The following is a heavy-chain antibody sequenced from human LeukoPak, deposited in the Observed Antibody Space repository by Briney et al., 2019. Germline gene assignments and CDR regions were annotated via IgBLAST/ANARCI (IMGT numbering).Heavy chain of an antibody. V-gene: IGHV3-66*01. CDR1: GFTVTSNY. CDR2: IYSGDNT. J-gene: IGHJ5*02. CDR3: ARAYSRNRFDP. Sequence: GGSLRLSCAASGFTVTSNYMSWVRQAPGTGLEWVSVIYSGDNTYYADSVKGRFTISRDNSKNTLYLQMRSLRAEDTAVYYCARAYSRNRFDPWGQGTLVTVSS. D-gene: IGHD5-12*01.